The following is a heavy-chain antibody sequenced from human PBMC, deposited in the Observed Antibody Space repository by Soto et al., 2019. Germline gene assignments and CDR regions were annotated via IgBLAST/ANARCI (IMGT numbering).Heavy chain of an antibody. CDR3: ARGGYFYDSSGYPEYYFDY. CDR1: GYTFIIYG. V-gene: IGHV1-18*01. D-gene: IGHD3-22*01. J-gene: IGHJ4*02. CDR2: MSADNGNT. Sequence: QVQLMQSGAEVKKPGASVKVSCKASGYTFIIYGISWVRQAPGQGLEWMGWMSADNGNTNYAQNFQGRVTMTTDTSTSTAYRELRSLRSDDTAVYYCARGGYFYDSSGYPEYYFDYWGQGTLVTVSS.